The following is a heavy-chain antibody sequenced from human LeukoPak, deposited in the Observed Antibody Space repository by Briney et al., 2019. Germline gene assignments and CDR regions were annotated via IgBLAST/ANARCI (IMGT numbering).Heavy chain of an antibody. Sequence: ASVKVSCKVSGYTLTELSMHWVRQAPGKGLEWMGGFDPEDGETIYAQKFRGRVTMTEDTSTDTAYMELSSLRSEDTAVYYCATGPPPLAYCGGDCYSGLFDYWGQGTLVTVSS. CDR1: GYTLTELS. V-gene: IGHV1-24*01. D-gene: IGHD2-21*02. J-gene: IGHJ4*02. CDR2: FDPEDGET. CDR3: ATGPPPLAYCGGDCYSGLFDY.